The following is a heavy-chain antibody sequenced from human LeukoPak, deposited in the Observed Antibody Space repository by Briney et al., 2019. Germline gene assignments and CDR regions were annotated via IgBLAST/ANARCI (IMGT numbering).Heavy chain of an antibody. CDR2: IIPIFGTA. V-gene: IGHV1-69*05. CDR3: ARDLSYGSGSYYDY. CDR1: GGTFSSYA. J-gene: IGHJ4*02. D-gene: IGHD3-10*01. Sequence: GASVKVSCKASGGTFSSYAISWVRQAPGQGLEWMGRIIPIFGTANYAQKFQGRVTITTDESTSTAYMELSSLRSEDTAVYYCARDLSYGSGSYYDYWGQGTLVTVSS.